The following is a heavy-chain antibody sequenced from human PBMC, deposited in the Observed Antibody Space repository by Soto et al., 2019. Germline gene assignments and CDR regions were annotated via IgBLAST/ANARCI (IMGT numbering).Heavy chain of an antibody. J-gene: IGHJ2*01. CDR3: ARSGPPLRGGWYFDL. CDR1: GYTCTSYG. CDR2: ISAYNGNR. Sequence: QFQLVQSGAEVKKPGASVKVSCKASGYTCTSYGISWVRQAPGQGLEGMGWISAYNGNRNYAQKLQGRVTITTDTSTSPAYRELRGLRSDDTAVYYRARSGPPLRGGWYFDLWGRGTLVTVSS. D-gene: IGHD3-10*01. V-gene: IGHV1-18*01.